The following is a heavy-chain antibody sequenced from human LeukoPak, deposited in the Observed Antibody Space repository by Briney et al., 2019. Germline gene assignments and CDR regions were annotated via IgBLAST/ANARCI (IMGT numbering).Heavy chain of an antibody. V-gene: IGHV1-18*01. J-gene: IGHJ4*02. D-gene: IGHD2-8*01. CDR2: ISAYNGNT. Sequence: GASVKVSCKASGYTFTSYGISWARPAPGQGLEWMGWISAYNGNTNYAQKLQGRVTMTTDTSTSTAYMELRSLRSDDTAVYYCATPYCTNGVCVDYWGQGTLVTVSS. CDR1: GYTFTSYG. CDR3: ATPYCTNGVCVDY.